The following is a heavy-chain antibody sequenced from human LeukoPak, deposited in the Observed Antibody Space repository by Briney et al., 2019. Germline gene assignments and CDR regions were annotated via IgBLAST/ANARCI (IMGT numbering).Heavy chain of an antibody. CDR1: GVSISSSSYY. D-gene: IGHD1-26*01. J-gene: IGHJ5*02. CDR2: IYDSGIT. CDR3: ARDARLLYTGGWFDP. Sequence: SETLSLTCTVSGVSISSSSYYWGWIRQPPGKGLEWIGNIYDSGITYYNPSLKSRVTISVDKSKNQFSLKLSSVTAADTAVYYCARDARLLYTGGWFDPWGQGTLVTVSS. V-gene: IGHV4-39*07.